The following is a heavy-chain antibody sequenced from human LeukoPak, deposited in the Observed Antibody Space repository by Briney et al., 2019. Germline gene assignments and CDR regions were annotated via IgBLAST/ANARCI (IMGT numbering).Heavy chain of an antibody. V-gene: IGHV4-59*01. J-gene: IGHJ5*02. Sequence: SETLSLTCSVSGGSISSYYWSWIRQPPGKGLEWIGYIYYSGSTNYNPSLKSRVTIPVDTSRNQFSLKLSSVTAADTAVYYCAREIPRVLGECFDTWGQGTLVTVFS. D-gene: IGHD4/OR15-4a*01. CDR3: AREIPRVLGECFDT. CDR2: IYYSGST. CDR1: GGSISSYY.